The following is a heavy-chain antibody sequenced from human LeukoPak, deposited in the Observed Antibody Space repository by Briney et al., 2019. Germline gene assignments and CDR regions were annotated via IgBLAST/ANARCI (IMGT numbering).Heavy chain of an antibody. CDR3: ARLDYYDSSGYSDYYYYYMNV. V-gene: IGHV1-18*01. CDR1: GYTFASYG. Sequence: ASVKVSWKASGYTFASYGISWVRQAPGQGLEWMGWISAYNGNTNYAQKLQGRVTMTTDTSTSTAYMELRSLRSDDTAVYYCARLDYYDSSGYSDYYYYYMNVWGKGTTVTVSS. D-gene: IGHD3-22*01. CDR2: ISAYNGNT. J-gene: IGHJ6*03.